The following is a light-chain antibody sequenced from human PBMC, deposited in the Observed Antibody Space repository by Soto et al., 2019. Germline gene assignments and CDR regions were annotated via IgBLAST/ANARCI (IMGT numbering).Light chain of an antibody. CDR1: QSMSDW. Sequence: DIQLTQSPSTLSASVGDRVTITCRASQSMSDWLAWYQQKPGKAPKLLIYKASSLESGVPSRFSGSGSGTDFTLTISSLQPDDFETYYCQQYNTFSPEFGQGTKVEIK. CDR3: QQYNTFSPE. J-gene: IGKJ1*01. V-gene: IGKV1-5*03. CDR2: KAS.